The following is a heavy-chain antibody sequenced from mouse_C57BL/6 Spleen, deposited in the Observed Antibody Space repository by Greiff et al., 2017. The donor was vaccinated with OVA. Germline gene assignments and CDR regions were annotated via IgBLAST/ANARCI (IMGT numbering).Heavy chain of an antibody. CDR1: GYTFTDYN. Sequence: EVQLQQSGPELVKPGASVKMPCKASGYTFTDYNMDWVKQSHGKSLEWIGDINPNNGGTIYNQKFKGKATLTVDKSSSTAYMELRSLTSEDTAVYYCARWSYYGSSYEAMDYWGQGTSVTVSS. J-gene: IGHJ4*01. V-gene: IGHV1-18*01. CDR3: ARWSYYGSSYEAMDY. CDR2: INPNNGGT. D-gene: IGHD1-1*01.